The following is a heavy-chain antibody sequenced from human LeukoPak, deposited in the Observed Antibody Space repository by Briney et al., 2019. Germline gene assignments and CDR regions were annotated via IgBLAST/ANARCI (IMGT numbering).Heavy chain of an antibody. CDR3: ARASMRMTTAGLVDY. CDR1: GFTFSSYV. J-gene: IGHJ4*02. Sequence: GGSLRLSCAAPGFTFSSYVMTWVRQAPGKGLEWVSGISGSGGSKSYADSVMGRLTISRDNSKNTLYLQMNSLRAEDTAVYYCARASMRMTTAGLVDYWGQGTLVTVSS. V-gene: IGHV3-23*01. D-gene: IGHD6-13*01. CDR2: ISGSGGSK.